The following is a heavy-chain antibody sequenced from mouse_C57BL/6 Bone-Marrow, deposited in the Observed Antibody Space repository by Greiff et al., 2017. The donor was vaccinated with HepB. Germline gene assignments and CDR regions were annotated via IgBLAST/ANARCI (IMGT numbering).Heavy chain of an antibody. J-gene: IGHJ1*03. CDR2: ISSGGSYT. CDR1: GFTFSSYG. D-gene: IGHD1-1*01. Sequence: EVKLMESGGDLVKPGGSLKLSCAASGFTFSSYGMSWVRQTPDKRLEWVANISSGGSYTYYPDSVKGRFTISRDNAKNTLYLQMRSLKSEDTAMYYCARQRDYGSSYGWYFDFWGTGTTVTVSS. V-gene: IGHV5-6*01. CDR3: ARQRDYGSSYGWYFDF.